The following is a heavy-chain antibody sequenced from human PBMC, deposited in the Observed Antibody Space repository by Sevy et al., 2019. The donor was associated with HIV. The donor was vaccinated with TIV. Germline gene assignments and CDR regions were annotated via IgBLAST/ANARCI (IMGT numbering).Heavy chain of an antibody. Sequence: GGSLRLSCAASGFTCSIYWMTWVRQAPGKGLEWVANIKPDGSKKYYVDSVKGRFTISRDNAENSLYLQMNSLRAEDTAVYYCARAIALADSYWGQGTQVTVSS. V-gene: IGHV3-7*01. CDR2: IKPDGSKK. D-gene: IGHD6-13*01. CDR1: GFTCSIYW. J-gene: IGHJ4*02. CDR3: ARAIALADSY.